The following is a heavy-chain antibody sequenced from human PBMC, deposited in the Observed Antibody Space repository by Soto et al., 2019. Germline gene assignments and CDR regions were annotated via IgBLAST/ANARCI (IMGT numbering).Heavy chain of an antibody. D-gene: IGHD6-13*01. CDR1: GFTFSSYG. V-gene: IGHV3-30*18. CDR2: ISYDGSNK. J-gene: IGHJ4*02. Sequence: VPLVESGGGVVQPGRSLRLSCAASGFTFSSYGMHWVRQAPGKGLEWVAVISYDGSNKYYADSVKGRFTISRDNSKNTLYLQMNSLRAEDTAVYYCAKDIRAAAYYFDYWGQGTLVTVSS. CDR3: AKDIRAAAYYFDY.